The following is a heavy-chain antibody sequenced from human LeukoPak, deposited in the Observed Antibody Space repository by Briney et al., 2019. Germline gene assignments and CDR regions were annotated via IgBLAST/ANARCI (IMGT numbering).Heavy chain of an antibody. V-gene: IGHV3-49*04. CDR2: IRSKAYGGTT. J-gene: IGHJ4*02. CDR1: GFTFGDYA. D-gene: IGHD3-3*01. Sequence: GGSLRLSCTASGFTFGDYAMSWVRQAPGKGLEWVGFIRSKAYGGTTEYAASVIGRFTISRDDSKSIAYLQMNSLKTEDTAVYYCTRVFVTIFGVVTTFDYWGQGTLVTVSS. CDR3: TRVFVTIFGVVTTFDY.